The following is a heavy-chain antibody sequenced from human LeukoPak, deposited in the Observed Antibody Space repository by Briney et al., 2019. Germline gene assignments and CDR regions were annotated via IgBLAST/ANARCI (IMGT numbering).Heavy chain of an antibody. CDR3: ARDRRNPVLY. J-gene: IGHJ4*02. D-gene: IGHD1-14*01. Sequence: PWGSLRLSCAASGFTFSDYYMSWIRQAPGKGLEWVSYISSISSYTTYADSVKGRFTVSRDNAKNSLYLQMNSLIAEDTAVYYCARDRRNPVLYWGQGTLVTLSS. CDR2: ISSISSYT. CDR1: GFTFSDYY. V-gene: IGHV3-11*05.